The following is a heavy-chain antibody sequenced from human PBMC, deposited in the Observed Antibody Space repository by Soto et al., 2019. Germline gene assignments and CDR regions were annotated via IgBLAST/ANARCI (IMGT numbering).Heavy chain of an antibody. V-gene: IGHV1-3*01. Sequence: ASVKVSCKASGYTFTSYAMHWVRQAPGQRLEWMGWINAGNGNTKYSQKFQGRVTITRDTSASTAYMELSSLRSEDTAVYYCASSRSGELYFDYWGQGTLVTVSS. CDR1: GYTFTSYA. CDR2: INAGNGNT. CDR3: ASSRSGELYFDY. D-gene: IGHD1-7*01. J-gene: IGHJ4*02.